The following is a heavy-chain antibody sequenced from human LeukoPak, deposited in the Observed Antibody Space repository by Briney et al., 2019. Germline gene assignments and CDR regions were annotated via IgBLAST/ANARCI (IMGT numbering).Heavy chain of an antibody. Sequence: SETLSLTCTVSGGSISRSSYYWGWIRQPPGKGLEWIGSIYYSGSTYYNPSLKSRVTISVDTSKNQFSLKLSSVTAADTAVYYCATHTPPGYYDSSGYYQFDYWGQGTLVTVSS. J-gene: IGHJ4*02. D-gene: IGHD3-22*01. V-gene: IGHV4-39*01. CDR3: ATHTPPGYYDSSGYYQFDY. CDR2: IYYSGST. CDR1: GGSISRSSYY.